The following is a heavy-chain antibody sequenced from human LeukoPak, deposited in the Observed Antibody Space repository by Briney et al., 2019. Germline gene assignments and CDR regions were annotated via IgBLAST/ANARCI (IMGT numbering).Heavy chain of an antibody. CDR2: ISYDGSNK. J-gene: IGHJ4*02. CDR1: GFTFSSYA. Sequence: GGSLRLSCAASGFTFSSYAMHWVRQAPGKGLEWVAVISYDGSNKYYADSVKGRFTISRDNSKNTLYLQMKRLTVEDTAVYYCGRNVLAAGTTFARRIPLDYWGQGTLVTFYS. D-gene: IGHD2/OR15-2a*01. CDR3: GRNVLAAGTTFARRIPLDY. V-gene: IGHV3-30-3*01.